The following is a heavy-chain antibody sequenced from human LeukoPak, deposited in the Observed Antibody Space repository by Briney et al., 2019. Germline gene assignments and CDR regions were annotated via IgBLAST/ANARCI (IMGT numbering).Heavy chain of an antibody. CDR2: ISYDGSNK. J-gene: IGHJ4*02. D-gene: IGHD3-10*01. V-gene: IGHV3-30*04. CDR1: GFTFSSYA. Sequence: GRSLRLSCAASGFTFSSYAMHWVRQAPGKGLEWVAVISYDGSNKYYADSVKGRFTISRDNSKNTLYLQMNSLRAEDTAVYYCARGGAMVRGVINHFDYWGQGTLVTVSS. CDR3: ARGGAMVRGVINHFDY.